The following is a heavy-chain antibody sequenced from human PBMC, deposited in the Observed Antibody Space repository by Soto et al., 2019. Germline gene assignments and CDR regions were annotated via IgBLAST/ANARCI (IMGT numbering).Heavy chain of an antibody. D-gene: IGHD1-26*01. J-gene: IGHJ4*02. CDR3: ARVKAWAVGAAEYYFDY. Sequence: QVQLVESGGGVVQPGRSLRLSCAASGFTFSSYGMHWVRQAPGKGLEWVAVIWYDGSNKYYADSVKGRFTISRDNSKNTLYLQMNSLRAEDTAVYYWARVKAWAVGAAEYYFDYWGQGTLVTVSS. V-gene: IGHV3-33*01. CDR2: IWYDGSNK. CDR1: GFTFSSYG.